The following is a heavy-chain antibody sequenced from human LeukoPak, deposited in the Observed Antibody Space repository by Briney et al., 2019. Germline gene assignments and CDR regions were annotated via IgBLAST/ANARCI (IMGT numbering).Heavy chain of an antibody. J-gene: IGHJ4*02. V-gene: IGHV4-59*01. CDR2: IYYSGST. Sequence: SETLSLTCTVSGASISSYYWSWIRQPPGRGLEWIGYIYYSGSTNYNPSLKSRVTISLDTSKNQFSLKLSSVTAADTAVYYCARGGRHYDSSPFDYWGQGTLVTVSS. CDR1: GASISSYY. D-gene: IGHD3-22*01. CDR3: ARGGRHYDSSPFDY.